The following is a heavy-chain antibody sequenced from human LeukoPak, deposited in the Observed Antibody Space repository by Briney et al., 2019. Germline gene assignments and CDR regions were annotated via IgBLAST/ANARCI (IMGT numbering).Heavy chain of an antibody. Sequence: PSETLSLTCTVSGGSISSYYWSWIRQPPGKGLEWIGYIYYSGSTNYNPSFKSRVTISVDTFKNQFSLKLSSVTAADTAVYYCARDADGWFDPWGQGTLVTVSS. J-gene: IGHJ5*02. CDR3: ARDADGWFDP. CDR1: GGSISSYY. D-gene: IGHD5-24*01. CDR2: IYYSGST. V-gene: IGHV4-59*01.